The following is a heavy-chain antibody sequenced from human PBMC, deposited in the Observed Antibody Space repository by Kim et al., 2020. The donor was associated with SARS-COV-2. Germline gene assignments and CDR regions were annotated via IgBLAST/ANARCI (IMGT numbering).Heavy chain of an antibody. CDR3: ASYNGYYAIFTGYPYYYYY. CDR2: INSGNGNT. V-gene: IGHV1-3*01. D-gene: IGHD3-9*01. J-gene: IGHJ6*01. CDR1: GYTFTSYA. Sequence: ASVKVSCKASGYTFTSYAMHWVRQAPGQRLEWMGWINSGNGNTKYSQKFQGRVTITRDTSAITAYMALSSLRSEDTAVYSSASYNGYYAIFTGYPYYYYY.